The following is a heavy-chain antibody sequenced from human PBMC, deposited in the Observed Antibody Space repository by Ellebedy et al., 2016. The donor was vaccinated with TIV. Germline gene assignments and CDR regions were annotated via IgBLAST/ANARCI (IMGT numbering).Heavy chain of an antibody. D-gene: IGHD2-15*01. Sequence: SETLSLTCTVSGDSISNSGLYWGWIRQPPGKGLEWIGSLYNSGNTSKKPSLMSRVTISRDTSKNQFSLKLNSVTAADTAVYYCARGERLCGGSCPFDYWGRGALVTVSS. V-gene: IGHV4-39*01. CDR1: GDSISNSGLY. J-gene: IGHJ4*02. CDR3: ARGERLCGGSCPFDY. CDR2: LYNSGNT.